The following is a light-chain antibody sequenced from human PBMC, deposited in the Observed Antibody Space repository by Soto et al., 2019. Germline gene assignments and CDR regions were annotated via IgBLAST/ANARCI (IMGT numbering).Light chain of an antibody. Sequence: DLQMTQSPSSLSASVGDRVNITCRTSPPISDYLNWYQKKPGKAPTLLIYTASNLQSGVPSRFSGSGSGTHFNLTISSLQTEDFATYECQQQYNTTRTVGQGTKVDIK. CDR2: TAS. CDR3: QQQYNTTRT. V-gene: IGKV1-39*01. J-gene: IGKJ1*01. CDR1: PPISDY.